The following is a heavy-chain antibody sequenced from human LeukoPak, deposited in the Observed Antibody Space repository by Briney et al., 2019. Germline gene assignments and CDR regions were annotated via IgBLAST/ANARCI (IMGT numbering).Heavy chain of an antibody. Sequence: ASVKVSCKASGYTFTSYDINWVRQATGQGLEWMGWMNPNSGNTGYAQKFQGRVTMTRDTSTSTAYMEVRGLTSEDTAVYYCARLSQTPDYYNSGGYFYLGYWGQGTRVTVSS. D-gene: IGHD3-22*01. V-gene: IGHV1-8*01. CDR2: MNPNSGNT. CDR1: GYTFTSYD. J-gene: IGHJ4*02. CDR3: ARLSQTPDYYNSGGYFYLGY.